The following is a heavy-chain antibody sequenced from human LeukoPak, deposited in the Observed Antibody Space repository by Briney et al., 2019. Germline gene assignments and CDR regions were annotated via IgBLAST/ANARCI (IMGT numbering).Heavy chain of an antibody. CDR3: ARALYYYDSSGPLPLK. Sequence: PSETLSLTCTVSGGSISSYYWSWIRQPPGKGLEWIGYIFYSGSTNYNPSLKGRVTISVDTSKNQFSLNLGSVTAADTAVYYCARALYYYDSSGPLPLKWGQGTLVTVSS. D-gene: IGHD3-22*01. J-gene: IGHJ4*02. V-gene: IGHV4-59*01. CDR2: IFYSGST. CDR1: GGSISSYY.